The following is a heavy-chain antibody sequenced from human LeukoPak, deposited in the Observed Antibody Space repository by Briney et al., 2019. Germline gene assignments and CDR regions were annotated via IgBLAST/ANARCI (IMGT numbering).Heavy chain of an antibody. D-gene: IGHD2-2*01. CDR3: ARDQGIVVVPAAIGQPNAYHYYGMDG. CDR1: GGSISSGDYS. V-gene: IGHV4-30-4*01. Sequence: SQTLSLTCTVSGGSISSGDYSWSWIRQPPGKGLEWIGYIYYSGSTYYNPSLKSRVTISVDTSKNQFSLKLSSVTAADTAVYFWARDQGIVVVPAAIGQPNAYHYYGMDGWGQGTTVTVSS. J-gene: IGHJ6*02. CDR2: IYYSGST.